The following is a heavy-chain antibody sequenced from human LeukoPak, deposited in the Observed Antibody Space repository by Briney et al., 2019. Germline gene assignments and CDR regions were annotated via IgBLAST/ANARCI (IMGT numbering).Heavy chain of an antibody. CDR2: VHYTGKT. CDR1: GDSISSSY. Sequence: PSETLSLTCTVSGDSISSSYWSWIRQPPGKRLEWVGYVHYTGKTNYNPSLNNRATISVDMSKNQFSLTLTSVTVADTAMYYCARGYYDRSGSSNSFDSWGQGTLVTVSA. J-gene: IGHJ4*02. V-gene: IGHV4-59*01. D-gene: IGHD3-22*01. CDR3: ARGYYDRSGSSNSFDS.